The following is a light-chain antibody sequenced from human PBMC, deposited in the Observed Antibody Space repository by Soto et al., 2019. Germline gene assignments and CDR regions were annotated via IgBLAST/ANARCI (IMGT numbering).Light chain of an antibody. J-gene: IGLJ1*01. CDR2: DDT. V-gene: IGLV1-51*01. CDR1: TSNLGNNY. Sequence: QSVLAQPPSVSAAPGQRVTVACSTTTSNLGNNYISWYQHLPGAAPRLLIYDDTERPSGIPDRFSGSRSATSATLGIAGLQTGDEADYFCGAWDPSQNAYLFGTGTKLTVL. CDR3: GAWDPSQNAYL.